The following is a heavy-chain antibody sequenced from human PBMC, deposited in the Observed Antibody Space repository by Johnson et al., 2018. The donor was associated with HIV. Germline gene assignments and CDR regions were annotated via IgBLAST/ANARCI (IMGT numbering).Heavy chain of an antibody. Sequence: QMLLVESGGGVVQPGRSLRLSCAASGFTFSSYAMHWVRQAPGKGLEWVAVISYDGTNKYYADSVKGRFTISRDNSKNTLYLQMNSLRAEDTAVDYCARDRAIVVCYDAVDSWGQGTMVTVSS. CDR1: GFTFSSYA. D-gene: IGHD3-22*01. CDR3: ARDRAIVVCYDAVDS. V-gene: IGHV3-30*04. J-gene: IGHJ3*02. CDR2: ISYDGTNK.